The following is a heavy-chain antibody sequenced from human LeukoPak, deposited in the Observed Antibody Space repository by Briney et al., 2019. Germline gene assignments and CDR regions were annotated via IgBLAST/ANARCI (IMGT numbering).Heavy chain of an antibody. D-gene: IGHD6-13*01. Sequence: ASVKVSCKASGYTFTGYYMHWVRQAPGQGLEWMGWINPNSGGTNYAQKFQGRVTMTRDTSISTAYMELSRLRSDDTAVYYCARLIAAAAGRFDPWGQGTLVTVSS. CDR2: INPNSGGT. CDR3: ARLIAAAAGRFDP. J-gene: IGHJ5*02. V-gene: IGHV1-2*02. CDR1: GYTFTGYY.